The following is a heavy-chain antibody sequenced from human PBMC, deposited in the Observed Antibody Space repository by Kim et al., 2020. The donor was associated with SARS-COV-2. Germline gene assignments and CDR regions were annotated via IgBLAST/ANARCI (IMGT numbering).Heavy chain of an antibody. J-gene: IGHJ6*03. V-gene: IGHV3-33*01. CDR1: GFTFSSYG. CDR3: ARGSTPGSRPIYYYYMDV. CDR2: IWYDGSNK. D-gene: IGHD1-1*01. Sequence: GGSLRLSCAASGFTFSSYGMHWVRQAPGKGLEWVAVIWYDGSNKYYADSVKGRFTISRDNSKNTLYLQMNSLRAEDTAVYYCARGSTPGSRPIYYYYMDVWGKGTTVTVSS.